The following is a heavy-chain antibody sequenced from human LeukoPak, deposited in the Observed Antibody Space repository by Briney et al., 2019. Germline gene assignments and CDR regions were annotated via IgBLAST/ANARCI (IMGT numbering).Heavy chain of an antibody. CDR2: INPNSGGT. D-gene: IGHD2-15*01. J-gene: IGHJ5*02. CDR3: ARATGTYCSGGSCFNWFDP. CDR1: GYTFTGYY. V-gene: IGHV1-2*06. Sequence: GASVKVSCKASGYTFTGYYMHWVRQAPGQGLEWMGRINPNSGGTNYAQKFQGRVTMTRDTSISTAYMELSRLRSDDTAVYYCARATGTYCSGGSCFNWFDPWGQGTLVTVFS.